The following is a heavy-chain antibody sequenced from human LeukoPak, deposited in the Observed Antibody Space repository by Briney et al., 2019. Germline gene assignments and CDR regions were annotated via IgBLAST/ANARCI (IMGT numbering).Heavy chain of an antibody. Sequence: SQTLSLTCAISGDSVSANNAAWSWLRQSPSRGLGWLGRTYYRSKWYFDYAVSVRSRITINPDTAKNQFSLHLNSVTPEDTAVYYCARYSSGAIGYWGQGALVTVSS. CDR2: TYYRSKWYF. J-gene: IGHJ4*02. D-gene: IGHD6-19*01. V-gene: IGHV6-1*01. CDR1: GDSVSANNAA. CDR3: ARYSSGAIGY.